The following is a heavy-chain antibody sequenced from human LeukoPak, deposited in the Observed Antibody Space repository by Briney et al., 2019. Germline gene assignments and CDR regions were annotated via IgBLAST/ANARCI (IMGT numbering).Heavy chain of an antibody. J-gene: IGHJ6*03. CDR2: ISTSSSYI. D-gene: IGHD6-13*01. CDR1: GFIFSNYG. V-gene: IGHV3-21*01. CDR3: ARAAIAAARIYYYMDV. Sequence: PWGSLRLSCAASGFIFSNYGMSWVRQAPGKGLEWVSFISTSSSYIHNADSVKGRFTISRDNAENSLYLQMNSLRAEDTAVYYCARAAIAAARIYYYMDVWGKGTTVTVSS.